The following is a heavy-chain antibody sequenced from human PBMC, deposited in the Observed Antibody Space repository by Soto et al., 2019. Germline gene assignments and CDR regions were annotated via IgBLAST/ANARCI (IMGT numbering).Heavy chain of an antibody. D-gene: IGHD6-13*01. CDR2: ISAYNGNT. CDR3: AIRYSSSWYEGDY. V-gene: IGHV1-18*01. CDR1: GYTFTSYG. J-gene: IGHJ4*02. Sequence: QVQLVQSGAEVKKPGASVKVSCKASGYTFTSYGISWVRQAPGQGLEWMGWISAYNGNTNYAQKLQGRVTMTTDTSTRTASMELRSLRSDDTAVYYCAIRYSSSWYEGDYWGQGTLVTVSS.